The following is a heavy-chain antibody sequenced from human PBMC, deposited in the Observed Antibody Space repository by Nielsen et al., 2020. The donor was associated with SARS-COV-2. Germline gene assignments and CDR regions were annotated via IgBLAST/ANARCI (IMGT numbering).Heavy chain of an antibody. D-gene: IGHD6-6*01. CDR3: AKRGGSSDEFDY. Sequence: GESLKISCAASGFTFSSYAMSWVRQAPGRGLEWVSAISGSGGSTYYADSVKGRLTISRDNSKNTLYLQMNSLRAEDTAVYYCAKRGGSSDEFDYWGQGTLVTVSS. CDR2: ISGSGGST. CDR1: GFTFSSYA. J-gene: IGHJ4*02. V-gene: IGHV3-23*01.